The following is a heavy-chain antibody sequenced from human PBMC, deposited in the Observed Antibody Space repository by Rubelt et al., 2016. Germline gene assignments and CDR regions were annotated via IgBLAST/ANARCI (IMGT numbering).Heavy chain of an antibody. J-gene: IGHJ5*02. CDR1: GYSFTSYW. CDR2: IDPSDSDT. V-gene: IGHV5-10-1*01. D-gene: IGHD4-23*01. CDR3: ARHAGDGGNSEDWFDP. Sequence: EVQLVQSGAEVKKPGESLRISCKGSGYSFTSYWTSWVRQMPGKGLEWMGRIDPSDSDTTYSPSFQGNVTSSADKSISTAYLQWSSLKASDTAMYYCARHAGDGGNSEDWFDPWGQGTLVTVSS.